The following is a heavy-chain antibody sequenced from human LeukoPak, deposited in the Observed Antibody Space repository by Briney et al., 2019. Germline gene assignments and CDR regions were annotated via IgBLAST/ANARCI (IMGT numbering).Heavy chain of an antibody. CDR2: ISWNSGSI. V-gene: IGHV3-9*01. D-gene: IGHD6-13*01. Sequence: PGRSLRLSCAASGFTFDDYAMHWVRQAPGKGLGWVSGISWNSGSIGYADSVKGRFTISRDNAKNSLYLQMDSLRAEDTALYYCAKDGDGGSSSWYFDYWGQGTLVTVSS. CDR1: GFTFDDYA. J-gene: IGHJ4*02. CDR3: AKDGDGGSSSWYFDY.